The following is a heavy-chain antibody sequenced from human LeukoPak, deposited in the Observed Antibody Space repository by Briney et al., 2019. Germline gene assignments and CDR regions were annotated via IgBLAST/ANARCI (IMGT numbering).Heavy chain of an antibody. CDR3: ARTQLSSIAARGNWFDP. D-gene: IGHD6-6*01. J-gene: IGHJ5*02. V-gene: IGHV1-2*06. CDR1: GYTFTVYY. CDR2: INPNSGGT. Sequence: ASVKVCCKASGYTFTVYYMHWVRQAPGQGLEWMGRINPNSGGTNYAQKFQGRVTMTRDTSISTAYMELSRLRSDDTAVYYCARTQLSSIAARGNWFDPWGQGTLVTVSS.